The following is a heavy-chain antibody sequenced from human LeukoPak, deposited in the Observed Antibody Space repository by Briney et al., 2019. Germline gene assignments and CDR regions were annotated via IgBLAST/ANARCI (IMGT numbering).Heavy chain of an antibody. Sequence: ASVKVSCKASGYTFTSYYMHWVRQAPGQGLEWMGIINPSGGSTSYAQKFQGRVTMTRDTSTSTVYMELSCLRSEDTAVYYCVSNSYGYFYWFDPWGQGTLVTVSS. D-gene: IGHD5-18*01. CDR1: GYTFTSYY. J-gene: IGHJ5*02. CDR3: VSNSYGYFYWFDP. V-gene: IGHV1-46*01. CDR2: INPSGGST.